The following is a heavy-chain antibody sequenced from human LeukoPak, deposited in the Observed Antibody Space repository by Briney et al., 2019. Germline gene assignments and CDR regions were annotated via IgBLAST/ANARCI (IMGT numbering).Heavy chain of an antibody. J-gene: IGHJ4*02. Sequence: GGSLRLSCAVSGFIVSSNYMSWVRQAPGKGLEWVSGISGSGDNTYYADSVKGRFTISRDNSKNTLYVQVNSLGTEDTAAYYCAKGSYYDSSGSFYFDYWGQGTLVTVSS. CDR1: GFIVSSNY. V-gene: IGHV3-23*01. D-gene: IGHD3-22*01. CDR3: AKGSYYDSSGSFYFDY. CDR2: ISGSGDNT.